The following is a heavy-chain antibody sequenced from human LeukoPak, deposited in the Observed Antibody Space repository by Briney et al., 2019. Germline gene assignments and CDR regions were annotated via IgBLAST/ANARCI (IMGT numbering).Heavy chain of an antibody. Sequence: PSETLSLTCTVSGGSISSYYWSWIRQPPGKGLEWIGYIYYSWSTNYNPSLKSRVTISVDTSKNQFSLKLSSVTAADTAVYYCARQIPYGGNAYYFDYWGQGTLVTVSS. D-gene: IGHD4-23*01. CDR3: ARQIPYGGNAYYFDY. V-gene: IGHV4-59*08. J-gene: IGHJ4*02. CDR1: GGSISSYY. CDR2: IYYSWST.